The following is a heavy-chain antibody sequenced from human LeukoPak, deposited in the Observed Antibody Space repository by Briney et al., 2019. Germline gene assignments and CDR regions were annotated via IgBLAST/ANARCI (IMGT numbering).Heavy chain of an antibody. J-gene: IGHJ6*02. CDR3: ARDPGMVVFYYGMDV. D-gene: IGHD3-10*01. V-gene: IGHV3-23*01. CDR2: ISGSGGST. Sequence: GGSLRLSCAASGFTFSSYAMSWVRQAPGKGLEWVSAISGSGGSTYYADSVKGRFTISRDNSKNTLYLQMNSLRAEDTAVYYCARDPGMVVFYYGMDVWGQGTTVTVSS. CDR1: GFTFSSYA.